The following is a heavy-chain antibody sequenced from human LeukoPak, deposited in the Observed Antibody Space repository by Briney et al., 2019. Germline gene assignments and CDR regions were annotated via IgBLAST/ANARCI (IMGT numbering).Heavy chain of an antibody. CDR2: IYHSGST. CDR3: ARHEEGSDYYDSSGPGLVNWFDP. Sequence: SSETMSLTCTVSGYSISSGYFWGWIRQPPGEGLEWIGSIYHSGSTYCNPSLKSRVTISVDTSKNQFSLKLSSVTAADTAVYYCARHEEGSDYYDSSGPGLVNWFDPWGQGTLVTVSS. CDR1: GYSISSGYF. J-gene: IGHJ5*02. V-gene: IGHV4-38-2*02. D-gene: IGHD3-22*01.